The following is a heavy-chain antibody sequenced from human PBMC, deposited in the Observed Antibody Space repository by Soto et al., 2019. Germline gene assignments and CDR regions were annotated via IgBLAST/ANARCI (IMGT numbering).Heavy chain of an antibody. CDR3: ARAYYDFWSGYS. Sequence: KTSETLSLTCAVSGYSISSGYYWGWIRQPPGKGLEWIGSIYHSGSTYYNPSLKSRVTISVDTSKNQFSLKLSSVTAADTAVYYCARAYYDFWSGYSWGQGTLVTVSS. V-gene: IGHV4-38-2*01. CDR1: GYSISSGYY. J-gene: IGHJ4*02. CDR2: IYHSGST. D-gene: IGHD3-3*01.